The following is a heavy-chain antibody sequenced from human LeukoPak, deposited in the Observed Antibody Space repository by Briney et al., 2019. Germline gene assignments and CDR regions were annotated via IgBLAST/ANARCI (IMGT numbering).Heavy chain of an antibody. CDR1: GFTVSSNY. J-gene: IGHJ4*02. Sequence: PGGSLRLSCAASGFTVSSNYMSWVRQAPGKGLEWVSVIYSGGSTYYADSVKGRFTISRENSKNTLYLQMNSLRAEDTAVYYCAKSWCYDSSGYYPFDYWGQGTLVTVSS. D-gene: IGHD3-22*01. CDR3: AKSWCYDSSGYYPFDY. CDR2: IYSGGST. V-gene: IGHV3-53*01.